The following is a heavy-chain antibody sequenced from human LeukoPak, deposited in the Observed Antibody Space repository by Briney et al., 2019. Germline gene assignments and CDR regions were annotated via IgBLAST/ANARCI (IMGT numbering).Heavy chain of an antibody. D-gene: IGHD2-2*01. CDR2: INHSGST. J-gene: IGHJ4*02. CDR1: GGSISGYY. Sequence: SETLSLTCAVYGGSISGYYWRWIRQPPGKGLEWIGEINHSGSTNYNPSLKSRVTVSVDTSKNQFSLKLSSVTAADTAVYYCASSGIVVVPAAIRRRGFDYWGQGTLVTVSS. CDR3: ASSGIVVVPAAIRRRGFDY. V-gene: IGHV4-34*01.